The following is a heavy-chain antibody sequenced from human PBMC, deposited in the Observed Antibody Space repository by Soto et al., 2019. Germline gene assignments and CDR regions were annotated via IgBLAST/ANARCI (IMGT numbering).Heavy chain of an antibody. CDR2: IIPILGIA. V-gene: IGHV1-69*04. J-gene: IGHJ4*02. CDR1: GGTFSSYT. CDR3: ARDDEHGSYCDLGY. Sequence: GASVKVSCKASGGTFSSYTISWVRQAPGQGLEWMGRIIPILGIANYAQKFQGRVTITADNSKSTLYLQVDSLRTEDTAVYYCARDDEHGSYCDLGYWGQGTLVTVSS. D-gene: IGHD3-10*01.